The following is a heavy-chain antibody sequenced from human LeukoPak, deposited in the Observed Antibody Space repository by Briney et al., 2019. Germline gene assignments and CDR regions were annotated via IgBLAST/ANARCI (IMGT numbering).Heavy chain of an antibody. J-gene: IGHJ5*02. D-gene: IGHD2-2*01. CDR3: AAYIVVVERFDP. V-gene: IGHV1-2*06. CDR1: GGTFSSYA. Sequence: ASVKVSCKASGGTFSSYAISWVRQAPGQGLEWMGRINPNSGGTNYAQKFQGRVTMTRDTSISTAYMELSRLRSDDTAVYYCAAYIVVVERFDPWGQGTLVTVSS. CDR2: INPNSGGT.